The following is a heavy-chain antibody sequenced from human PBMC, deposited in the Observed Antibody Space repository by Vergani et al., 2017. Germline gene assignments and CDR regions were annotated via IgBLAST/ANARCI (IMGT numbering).Heavy chain of an antibody. CDR2: IYHTGNT. J-gene: IGHJ4*02. CDR1: DYSIISGYY. Sequence: QVQLQESGPGLVKPSETLSLTCTVSDYSIISGYYWGWIRQPPGKGLEWIGSIYHTGNTYYTPSLKSRVTISVDTSKNQFSLNLTSVTAAYTAVYYCARLFRYCTASSCYYFDYWGQGTLVTVSS. V-gene: IGHV4-38-2*02. CDR3: ARLFRYCTASSCYYFDY. D-gene: IGHD2-15*01.